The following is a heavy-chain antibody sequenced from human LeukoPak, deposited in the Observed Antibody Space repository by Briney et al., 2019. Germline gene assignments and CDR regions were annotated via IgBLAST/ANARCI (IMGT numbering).Heavy chain of an antibody. J-gene: IGHJ6*02. V-gene: IGHV3-7*01. CDR2: IKQDGSEK. CDR1: GFTFSSYW. Sequence: GGSLRLSCAASGFTFSSYWMSWVRQAPGKGLEWVANIKQDGSEKYYVDSVKGRFTISRDNAKNSLYLQMNSLRAEDTAVYYCARGPLLSGYYYGMDVWGQRTTVTVSS. D-gene: IGHD2/OR15-2a*01. CDR3: ARGPLLSGYYYGMDV.